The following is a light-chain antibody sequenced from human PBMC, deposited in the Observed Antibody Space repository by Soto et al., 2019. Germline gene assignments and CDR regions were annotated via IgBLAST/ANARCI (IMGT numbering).Light chain of an antibody. Sequence: VLTQSPLSSPVTLGQPASISCRSIQSLVYSYGNTYLSWLQQRPGQPPRLVIYQVSNRFSGVPDRFGGSGTGTDFTLKISRVEAEDAGVYSCIQFSHFPRTVGQGTKLQIK. CDR2: QVS. V-gene: IGKV2-24*01. CDR3: IQFSHFPRT. J-gene: IGKJ1*01. CDR1: QSLVYSYGNTY.